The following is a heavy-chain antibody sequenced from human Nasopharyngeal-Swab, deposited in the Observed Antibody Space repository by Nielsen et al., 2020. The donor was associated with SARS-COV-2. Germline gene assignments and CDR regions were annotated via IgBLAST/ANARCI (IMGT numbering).Heavy chain of an antibody. V-gene: IGHV3-53*01. CDR3: ARGESGFDPLDY. Sequence: GESLKISCAASGFTVSSPDMNWVRQAPGKGLEWVSLIYSGGDTDYAESVKGRFIMSRDKSKNTLYLQMNRLRAEDTAVYYCARGESGFDPLDYWGQGTLVTVSP. CDR2: IYSGGDT. CDR1: GFTVSSPD. J-gene: IGHJ4*02. D-gene: IGHD3-3*01.